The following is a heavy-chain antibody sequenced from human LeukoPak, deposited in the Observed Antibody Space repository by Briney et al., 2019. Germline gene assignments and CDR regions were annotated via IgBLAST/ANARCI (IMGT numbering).Heavy chain of an antibody. CDR2: ISSNGGST. CDR3: AKEKYSSGFFDY. D-gene: IGHD6-19*01. Sequence: GGSLRLSCAASGFTFSSYAMHWVRQAPGKGLEYVSAISSNGGSTYYANSVKGRFTISRDNSKNTLYLQMGSLRAEDMAVYYCAKEKYSSGFFDYWGQGTLVTVSS. CDR1: GFTFSSYA. J-gene: IGHJ4*02. V-gene: IGHV3-64*01.